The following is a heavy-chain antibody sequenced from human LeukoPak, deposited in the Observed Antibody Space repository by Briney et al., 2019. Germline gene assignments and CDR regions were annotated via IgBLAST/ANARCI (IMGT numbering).Heavy chain of an antibody. V-gene: IGHV1-69*05. CDR2: IIPIFGTA. J-gene: IGHJ4*02. CDR3: ARAGYSGSYLDFDY. Sequence: GASVKVSCKASGGTFSSYAISWVRQAPGQGLEWMGGIIPIFGTANYAQKFQGRVTMTRDMSTSTVYMELSSLRSEDTAVYYCARAGYSGSYLDFDYWGQGTLVTVSS. D-gene: IGHD1-26*01. CDR1: GGTFSSYA.